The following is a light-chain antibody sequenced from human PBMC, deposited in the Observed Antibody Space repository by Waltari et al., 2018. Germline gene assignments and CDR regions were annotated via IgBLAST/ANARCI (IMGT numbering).Light chain of an antibody. V-gene: IGKV3-11*01. CDR3: QQRSNWPLFT. CDR1: QSVSSY. Sequence: EIVLTQSPATLSLSPGERATLPCRASQSVSSYLAWYQQKPGQAPRLLIYDASNRATGSPARFSGSGSGTDFTLTISSLEPEDFAVYYCQQRSNWPLFTFGPGTKVDIK. J-gene: IGKJ3*01. CDR2: DAS.